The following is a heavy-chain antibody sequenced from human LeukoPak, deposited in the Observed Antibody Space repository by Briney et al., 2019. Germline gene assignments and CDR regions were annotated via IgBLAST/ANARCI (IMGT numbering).Heavy chain of an antibody. J-gene: IGHJ3*02. CDR1: GYTFTSYG. CDR3: ARDLWVRFLERSGAFDI. Sequence: ASVTVSCKASGYTFTSYGISWVRQAPGQGLEWMGWISAYNGNTNYAQKLQGRVTMTTDTSTSTAYMELRSLRSDDTAVYYCARDLWVRFLERSGAFDIWGQGTMVTVSS. CDR2: ISAYNGNT. D-gene: IGHD3-3*01. V-gene: IGHV1-18*01.